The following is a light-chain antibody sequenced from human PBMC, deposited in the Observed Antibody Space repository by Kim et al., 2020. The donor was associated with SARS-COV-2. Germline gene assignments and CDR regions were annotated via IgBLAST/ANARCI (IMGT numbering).Light chain of an antibody. V-gene: IGKV1-17*03. CDR3: LQYNAYPWT. CDR1: QGIRNY. CDR2: GAS. J-gene: IGKJ1*01. Sequence: DIQMTQSPSAMSVSVGDRVTITCRASQGIRNYLAWFQQKPGKAPKRLIYGASSLQSGVPSRFSGSGSGTDFTFTISSLQAEDLASYYCLQYNAYPWTFGQGTKVEIK.